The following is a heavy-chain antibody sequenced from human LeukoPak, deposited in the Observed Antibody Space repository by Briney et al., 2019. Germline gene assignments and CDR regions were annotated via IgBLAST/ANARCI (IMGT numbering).Heavy chain of an antibody. CDR2: ISTYNGDT. V-gene: IGHV1-18*01. J-gene: IGHJ4*02. Sequence: ASVKVSCKASGYTFTDYGISWVRQAPGQGLEWMGWISTYNGDTNFAQKFQGRVTMTTDTYTNTAYMELRSLTSDDTAVYYCARGSYYDYWGQGTLVTVSS. CDR3: ARGSYYDY. D-gene: IGHD1-26*01. CDR1: GYTFTDYG.